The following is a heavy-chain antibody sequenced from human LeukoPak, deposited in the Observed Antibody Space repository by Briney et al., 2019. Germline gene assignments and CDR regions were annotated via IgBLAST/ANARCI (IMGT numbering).Heavy chain of an antibody. J-gene: IGHJ4*02. D-gene: IGHD3-3*01. Sequence: GGSLRLSCAASGFTFDDYAMHWVRQAPGKGLEWVSGISWNSGSIGYADSVKGRFTISRDNAKNSLYLQMNSLRAEDTALYYCAEDISGYYPLFDYWGQGTLVTVSS. CDR1: GFTFDDYA. CDR3: AEDISGYYPLFDY. CDR2: ISWNSGSI. V-gene: IGHV3-9*01.